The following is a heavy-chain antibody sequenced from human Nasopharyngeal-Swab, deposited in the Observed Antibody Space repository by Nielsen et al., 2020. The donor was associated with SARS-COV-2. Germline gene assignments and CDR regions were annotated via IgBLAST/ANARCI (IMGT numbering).Heavy chain of an antibody. J-gene: IGHJ6*02. V-gene: IGHV4-61*01. Sequence: GSLRLSCTVSGGSVSSGSYYWSWIRQPPGKGLEWIGYMYYSGSTNYNPSLKSRVTISVDTSKNQFSLKLSSVTAADTAVYYCARDIGAAALAPWRGYYGMDVWGQGTAGTVSS. CDR1: GGSVSSGSYY. D-gene: IGHD3-10*01. CDR3: ARDIGAAALAPWRGYYGMDV. CDR2: MYYSGST.